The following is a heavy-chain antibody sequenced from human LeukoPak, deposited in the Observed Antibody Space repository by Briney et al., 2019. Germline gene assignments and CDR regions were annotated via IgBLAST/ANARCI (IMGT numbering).Heavy chain of an antibody. D-gene: IGHD3-16*01. CDR3: VNLRRG. V-gene: IGHV3-7*03. Sequence: PGGSLSLSCVTSGFTFSSYWMTWVRQAPGKGLEWVANIKQDGSEKYYLNSVKGRFAISRDNAKNSLFLQMNSLRAEDTAIYYCVNLRRGWGQGTLVTVSS. CDR1: GFTFSSYW. J-gene: IGHJ4*02. CDR2: IKQDGSEK.